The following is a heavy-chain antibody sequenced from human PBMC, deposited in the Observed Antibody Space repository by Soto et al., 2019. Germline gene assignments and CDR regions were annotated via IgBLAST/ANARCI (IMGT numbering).Heavy chain of an antibody. J-gene: IGHJ4*02. CDR1: GFTCSCHS. CDR2: ISSSSSYI. D-gene: IGHD3-10*01. CDR3: ARDPVLKVAPAY. Sequence: PGGDLRPAGAGAGFTCSCHSMNWVRQAPGKGLEWVSSISSSSSYIYYADSVKGRFTISRDNAKNSLYLQMNSLRAEDTAVYYCARDPVLKVAPAYWGQGTLVTVSS. V-gene: IGHV3-21*01.